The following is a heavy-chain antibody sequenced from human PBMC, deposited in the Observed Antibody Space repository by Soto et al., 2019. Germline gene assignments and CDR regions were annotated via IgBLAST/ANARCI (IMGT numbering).Heavy chain of an antibody. Sequence: PSETLSLTCTFSCGSIGNNNYFWGWVRQPPGKGLEWIGSAAYSGGTYKNPSLKSRVTVSVDTSKNQFSLKLTSVTAADTAVYYCAKVVVGATSHSDFDSWGQGTLVTVSS. J-gene: IGHJ4*02. CDR2: AAYSGGT. D-gene: IGHD2-15*01. V-gene: IGHV4-39*01. CDR1: CGSIGNNNYF. CDR3: AKVVVGATSHSDFDS.